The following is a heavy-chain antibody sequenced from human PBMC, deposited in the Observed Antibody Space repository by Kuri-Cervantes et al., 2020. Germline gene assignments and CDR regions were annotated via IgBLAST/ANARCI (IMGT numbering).Heavy chain of an antibody. Sequence: GESLKISCAASGFTFSSYDMHWVRQATGKGLEWVSAIGTAGDTYYPGSVKGRFTISRDNSKNTLYLQMNSLRAEDTAVYYCARDFVELSTNGGSFDYWGQGTLVTVSS. CDR2: IGTAGDT. D-gene: IGHD3-16*02. CDR1: GFTFSSYD. V-gene: IGHV3-13*01. J-gene: IGHJ4*02. CDR3: ARDFVELSTNGGSFDY.